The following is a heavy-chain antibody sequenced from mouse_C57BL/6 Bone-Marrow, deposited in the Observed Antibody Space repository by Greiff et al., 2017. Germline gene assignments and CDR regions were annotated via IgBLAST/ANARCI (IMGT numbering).Heavy chain of an antibody. CDR2: ISDGGSYT. CDR3: ARGGTGYFDY. D-gene: IGHD3-3*01. V-gene: IGHV5-4*03. CDR1: GFTFSSYA. Sequence: DVMLVESGGGLVKPGGSLKLSCAASGFTFSSYAMSWVRQTPEKRLEWVATISDGGSYTYYPDHVKGRFTISRDTATNNLYLQMSHLKSEDTARYYCARGGTGYFDYWGQGTTLTVSS. J-gene: IGHJ2*01.